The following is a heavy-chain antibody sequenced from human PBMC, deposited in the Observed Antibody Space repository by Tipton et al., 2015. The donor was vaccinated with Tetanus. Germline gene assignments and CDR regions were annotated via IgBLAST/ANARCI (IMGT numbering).Heavy chain of an antibody. J-gene: IGHJ2*01. Sequence: LRLSCTVSGGSVRRGDYYWSWIRQSPGKGLEWIGEINHSGSTTYSPSFKSRVTISVDTPKNQFSLKLTSLTVADTAVYYCARGGSYSYGPRGFDLWGRGTLVTVSS. CDR1: GGSVRRGDYY. D-gene: IGHD5-18*01. CDR3: ARGGSYSYGPRGFDL. CDR2: INHSGST. V-gene: IGHV4-34*01.